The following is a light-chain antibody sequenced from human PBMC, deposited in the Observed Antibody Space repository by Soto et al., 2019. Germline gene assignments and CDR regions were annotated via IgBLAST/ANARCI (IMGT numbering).Light chain of an antibody. CDR2: DVN. J-gene: IGLJ2*01. Sequence: QSVLTQPRSVSGSPGQSVTISCTGTSSDVGAYNYVSWYQQHPGKAPKVMIYDVNKRPSGVPDRFSGSKSDNTASLTISGLQAEDEADYYCCAYAGSYNVVFGGGTKLTVL. CDR3: CAYAGSYNVV. CDR1: SSDVGAYNY. V-gene: IGLV2-11*01.